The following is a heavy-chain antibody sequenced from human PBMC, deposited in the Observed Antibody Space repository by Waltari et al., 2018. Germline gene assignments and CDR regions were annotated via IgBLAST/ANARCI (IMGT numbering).Heavy chain of an antibody. J-gene: IGHJ4*02. CDR3: ASGTGTTWYFDY. D-gene: IGHD1-1*01. CDR1: GFTFSSYG. V-gene: IGHV3-33*01. Sequence: VQLLESGGALLQPGGSLRLSCAASGFTFSSYGMHWVRQAPGKGLEWVAVKWYDGSNKYYADSVKGRFTITRDNSKNTLYLQMNSLRAEDTAVYYCASGTGTTWYFDYWGQGTLVTVSS. CDR2: KWYDGSNK.